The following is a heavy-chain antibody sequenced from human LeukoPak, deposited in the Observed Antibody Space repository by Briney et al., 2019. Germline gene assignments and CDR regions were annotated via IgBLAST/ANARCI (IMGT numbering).Heavy chain of an antibody. Sequence: HSGGSLRLSCAASGFTFSSYGMYWVRQAPGKGLEWVAVISYDGSNKYYADSVKGRFTISRDNSKNTLYLQMNSLRAEDTAVYYCAILPGRGDWGQGTLVTVSS. D-gene: IGHD2-15*01. CDR3: AILPGRGD. V-gene: IGHV3-30*03. J-gene: IGHJ4*02. CDR2: ISYDGSNK. CDR1: GFTFSSYG.